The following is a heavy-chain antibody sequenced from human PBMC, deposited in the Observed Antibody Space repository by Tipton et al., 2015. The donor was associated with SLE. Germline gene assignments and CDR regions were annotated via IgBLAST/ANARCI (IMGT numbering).Heavy chain of an antibody. J-gene: IGHJ4*02. CDR3: SSGRQGY. Sequence: SLRLSCAASGFTFSSYAMSWVRQAPGKGLEWVSVIYSGGSTYYADSVKGRFTISRDNSKNTLYLQMNSLRAEDTAVYYCSSGRQGYWGQGTLVTVSS. CDR1: GFTFSSYA. CDR2: IYSGGST. V-gene: IGHV3-66*02.